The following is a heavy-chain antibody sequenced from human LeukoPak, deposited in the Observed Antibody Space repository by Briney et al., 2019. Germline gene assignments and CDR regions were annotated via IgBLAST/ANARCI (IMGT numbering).Heavy chain of an antibody. CDR2: ISPGDSET. Sequence: GESLKISCKGSGYSFTKYWIGWVRLMPGKGLEWMGIISPGDSETRYSPSFQGQVTISADKSINTAYLQWISLKASDTAMYYCARPGSGRRNDAFDIWGQGTMVTVSS. J-gene: IGHJ3*02. V-gene: IGHV5-51*01. CDR3: ARPGSGRRNDAFDI. CDR1: GYSFTKYW. D-gene: IGHD3-10*01.